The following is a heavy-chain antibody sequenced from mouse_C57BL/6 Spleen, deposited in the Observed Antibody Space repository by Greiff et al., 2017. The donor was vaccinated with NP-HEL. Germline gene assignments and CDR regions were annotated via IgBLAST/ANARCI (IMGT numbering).Heavy chain of an antibody. CDR3: AREGVYSNYVTWFAY. D-gene: IGHD2-5*01. V-gene: IGHV1-4*01. CDR1: GYTFTSYT. Sequence: QVHVKQSGAELARPGASVKMSCKASGYTFTSYTMHWVKQRPGQGLEWIGYINPSSGYTKYNQKFKDKATLTADKSSSTAYMQLSSLTSEDSAVYYCAREGVYSNYVTWFAYWGQGTLVTVSA. CDR2: INPSSGYT. J-gene: IGHJ3*01.